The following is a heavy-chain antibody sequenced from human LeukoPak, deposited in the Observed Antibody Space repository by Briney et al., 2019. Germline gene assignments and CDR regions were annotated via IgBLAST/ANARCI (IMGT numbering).Heavy chain of an antibody. CDR1: GYTFTSYA. Sequence: ASVKVSCKASGYTFTSYALNWVRQAPGQGLEWMGWINTHTGDPTYVQGFTGRFVFSLDTSVSTAYLQISSLKAEDTAVYYCARPRGGLSKGYSYAPFDYWGQGTLVTVSS. CDR2: INTHTGDP. D-gene: IGHD5-18*01. V-gene: IGHV7-4-1*02. J-gene: IGHJ4*02. CDR3: ARPRGGLSKGYSYAPFDY.